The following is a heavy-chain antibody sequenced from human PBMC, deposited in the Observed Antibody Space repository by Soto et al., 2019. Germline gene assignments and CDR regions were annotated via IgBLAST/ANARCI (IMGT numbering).Heavy chain of an antibody. D-gene: IGHD2-2*01. CDR1: GFTFSTYA. CDR2: LSYDGSNK. Sequence: QVQLVESGGGVVQPGRSLRLSCAASGFTFSTYAMHWVRQAPGKGLEWVAVLSYDGSNKYYADSVKGRFTISRDNSKTXLYLQMNSLRAEDTAVYYCARVVPAAMYYYYGMDVWGQGTTVTVSS. CDR3: ARVVPAAMYYYYGMDV. J-gene: IGHJ6*02. V-gene: IGHV3-30*03.